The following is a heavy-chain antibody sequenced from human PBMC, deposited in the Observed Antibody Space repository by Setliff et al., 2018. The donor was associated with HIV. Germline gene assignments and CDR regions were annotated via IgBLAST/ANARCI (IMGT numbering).Heavy chain of an antibody. CDR3: ARDQGSGYVNWFDP. D-gene: IGHD5-18*01. V-gene: IGHV4-31*03. J-gene: IGHJ5*02. CDR2: IYYTGTT. CDR1: GVSMTSGGYY. Sequence: SETLSLTCSVSGVSMTSGGYYWSWLRQHPVKGLEWIGKIYYTGTTYYNPSLKSRLTISVDASQNQASLKLTSVTVADTAIYYCARDQGSGYVNWFDPWGQGTLVTVSS.